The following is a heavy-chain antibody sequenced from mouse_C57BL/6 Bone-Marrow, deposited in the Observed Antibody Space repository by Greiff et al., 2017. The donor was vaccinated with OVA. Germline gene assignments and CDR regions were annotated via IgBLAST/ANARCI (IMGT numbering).Heavy chain of an antibody. CDR3: ARPGYCCAWFAY. Sequence: QVQLKQPGAELVKPGASVKLSCKASGYTFTSYWMHWVKQRPGQGLEWIGMIHPNSGSTNYNEKFKSKATLTVDKSSSTAYMQLSSLTSEDSAVYYCARPGYCCAWFAYWGQGTLVTVSA. CDR1: GYTFTSYW. CDR2: IHPNSGST. D-gene: IGHD2-3*01. J-gene: IGHJ3*01. V-gene: IGHV1-64*01.